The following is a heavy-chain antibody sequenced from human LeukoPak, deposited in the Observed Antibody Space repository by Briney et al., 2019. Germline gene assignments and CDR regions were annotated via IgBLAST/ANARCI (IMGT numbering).Heavy chain of an antibody. CDR3: ARDLKPRYFHL. V-gene: IGHV4-59*01. CDR2: TYYSGST. J-gene: IGHJ2*01. CDR1: GGSISSYY. Sequence: SETLSLTCTVSGGSISSYYWSWIRQPPGKGLEWIGYTYYSGSTNYNPSLKSRVTISVDTSKNQFSLKLSSVTAADTTVYYCARDLKPRYFHLWGRGTLVTVSS.